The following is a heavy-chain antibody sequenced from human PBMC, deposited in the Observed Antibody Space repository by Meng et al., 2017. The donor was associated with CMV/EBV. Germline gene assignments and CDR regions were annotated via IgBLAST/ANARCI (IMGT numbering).Heavy chain of an antibody. D-gene: IGHD5-12*01. J-gene: IGHJ4*02. V-gene: IGHV3-30*04. CDR2: VSYDGSNK. CDR1: GFIFSRYA. CDR3: ARGGYDLGGYFFDY. Sequence: SCAASGFIFSRYAMHWVRQAPGKGLEWVSVVSYDGSNKYYADSVKGRFTISRDNSKTLYLQMNTLRIEDTAVYYCARGGYDLGGYFFDYWGQGTQVTVSS.